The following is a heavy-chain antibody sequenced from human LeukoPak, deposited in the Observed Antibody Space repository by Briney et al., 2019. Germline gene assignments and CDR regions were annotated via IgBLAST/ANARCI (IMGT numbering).Heavy chain of an antibody. CDR3: ARDLGEVAYCSGGTCPFDY. CDR1: GPTFTGYA. V-gene: IGHV3-30-3*01. Sequence: GRSLRLSCVPAGPTFTGYAMHCVSQAPGEGLEWVAVISYDGSNTYYADSVKGRLTVSRDNSKNTLYLQMNSLRAEDTAVYYCARDLGEVAYCSGGTCPFDYWGQGTLVTVSS. D-gene: IGHD2-15*01. J-gene: IGHJ4*02. CDR2: ISYDGSNT.